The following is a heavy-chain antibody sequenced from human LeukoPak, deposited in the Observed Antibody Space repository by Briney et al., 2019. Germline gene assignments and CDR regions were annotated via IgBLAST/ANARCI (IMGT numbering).Heavy chain of an antibody. Sequence: GGSLRLSWAASGFTVSSNYMSWVRQAPGKGLEWVSVIYSGGSTYYADSVKGRFTISRDNSKNTLYLQLNSLRAEDTAVYYCARDLTMDVWGKGTTVTVSS. CDR1: GFTVSSNY. CDR2: IYSGGST. CDR3: ARDLTMDV. J-gene: IGHJ6*03. V-gene: IGHV3-53*01.